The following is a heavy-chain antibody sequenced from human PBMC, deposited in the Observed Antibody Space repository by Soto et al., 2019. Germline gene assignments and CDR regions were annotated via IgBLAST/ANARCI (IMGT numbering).Heavy chain of an antibody. CDR1: GGSISSSSYY. J-gene: IGHJ6*02. D-gene: IGHD6-19*01. V-gene: IGHV4-39*01. Sequence: QLQLQESGPGLVKPSETLSLTCTVSGGSISSSSYYWGWIRQPPGKGLEWIGSIYYSGSTYYNPSLKRRVTISVDTSKNQFSLKLSSVTAADTAVYYCATAAAVAGGFLDGMDVWGQGTTVTVSS. CDR2: IYYSGST. CDR3: ATAAAVAGGFLDGMDV.